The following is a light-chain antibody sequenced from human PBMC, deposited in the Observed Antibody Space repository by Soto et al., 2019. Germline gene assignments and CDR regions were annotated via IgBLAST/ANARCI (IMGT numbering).Light chain of an antibody. CDR2: DAS. V-gene: IGKV3-11*01. Sequence: EIVLTQSPATLSLSPGERATLSCRASQSVRNFLAWYQQKPGQAPRLLIYDASNRATGIPARFSGSGSGTDFTLTISSLEPEDFAFYYCQQRRNWLTFGGGXKLXI. CDR1: QSVRNF. CDR3: QQRRNWLT. J-gene: IGKJ4*01.